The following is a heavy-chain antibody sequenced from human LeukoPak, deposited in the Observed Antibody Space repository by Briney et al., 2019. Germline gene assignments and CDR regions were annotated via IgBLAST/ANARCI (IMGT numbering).Heavy chain of an antibody. CDR3: ARDTGEDY. V-gene: IGHV3-7*03. CDR2: IKQDGSEK. CDR1: GFTFSSYS. J-gene: IGHJ4*02. Sequence: GGSLRLSCAASGFTFSSYSMNWVRQAPGKGLEWVANIKQDGSEKYYVDSVKGRFTISRDNAKNSLYLQMNSLRAEDTAVYYCARDTGEDYWGQGTLVTVSS. D-gene: IGHD3-16*01.